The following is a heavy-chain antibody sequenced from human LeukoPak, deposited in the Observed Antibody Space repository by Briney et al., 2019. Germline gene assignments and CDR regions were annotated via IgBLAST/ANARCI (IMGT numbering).Heavy chain of an antibody. J-gene: IGHJ3*02. D-gene: IGHD2/OR15-2a*01. Sequence: GGSERLSCAASGFTFSSHAMHWVRQAPGKGLEWVAVIWYDGSNAQYAASVKGRLTISRDNSKNTLYLQVNSLRAEDTAVYYCARQNFDAFDICGQGTMVTVSS. CDR1: GFTFSSHA. CDR3: ARQNFDAFDI. CDR2: IWYDGSNA. V-gene: IGHV3-33*01.